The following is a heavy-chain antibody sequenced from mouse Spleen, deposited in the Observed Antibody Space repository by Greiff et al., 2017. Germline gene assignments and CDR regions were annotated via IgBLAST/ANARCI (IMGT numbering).Heavy chain of an antibody. J-gene: IGHJ2*01. Sequence: EVKLMESGPGLVKPSQSLSLTCSVTGYSITSGYYWNWIRQFPGNKLEWMGYISYDGSNNYNPSLKNRISITRDTSKNQFFLKLNSVTTEDTATYYCARGGDYYYGSYDYWGQGTTLTVSS. CDR2: ISYDGSN. CDR1: GYSITSGYY. V-gene: IGHV3-6*01. D-gene: IGHD1-1*01. CDR3: ARGGDYYYGSYDY.